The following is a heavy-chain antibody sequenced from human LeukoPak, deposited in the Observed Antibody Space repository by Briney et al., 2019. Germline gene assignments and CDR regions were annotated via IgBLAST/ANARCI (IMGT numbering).Heavy chain of an antibody. J-gene: IGHJ6*03. Sequence: PGGSLRLSCAASGFTFSSYWMSWVRQAPGKGLEWVANIKQDGSEKYYVDSVKGRFTISRDNAKNSLYLQMNSLRAEDTAVYYCARDWEHGGYYYMDVWGKGTTVTVSS. D-gene: IGHD1-26*01. CDR2: IKQDGSEK. V-gene: IGHV3-7*01. CDR1: GFTFSSYW. CDR3: ARDWEHGGYYYMDV.